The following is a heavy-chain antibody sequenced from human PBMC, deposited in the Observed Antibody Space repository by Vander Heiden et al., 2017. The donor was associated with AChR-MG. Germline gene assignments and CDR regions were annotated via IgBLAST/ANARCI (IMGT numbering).Heavy chain of an antibody. CDR3: ARHDSSSWYGWGIDY. Sequence: EVQLVQSGAEVKKPGEAHNISRKGSGYSFPSEGMGWVRRMPGKGLEGMGISYPGDSDTRYSPSFQGQVTISADKSISTAYLQWSSLKASDTAMYYCARHDSSSWYGWGIDYWGQGTLVTVSS. D-gene: IGHD6-13*01. V-gene: IGHV5-51*01. J-gene: IGHJ4*02. CDR1: GYSFPSEG. CDR2: SYPGDSDT.